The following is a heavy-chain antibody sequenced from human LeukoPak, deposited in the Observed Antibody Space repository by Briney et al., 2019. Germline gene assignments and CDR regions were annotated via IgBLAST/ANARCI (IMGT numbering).Heavy chain of an antibody. CDR3: ARSTPKLPGYYFDY. CDR2: ISSSGSTI. J-gene: IGHJ4*02. V-gene: IGHV3-48*03. CDR1: GFTFSIYE. Sequence: GGSLRLSCAASGFTFSIYEMNWVRQAPGKGLEWVSYISSSGSTIYYADSVKGRFTISRDNAKNSLYLQMNSLRAEDTAVYYCARSTPKLPGYYFDYWGQGTLVTVSS. D-gene: IGHD5-24*01.